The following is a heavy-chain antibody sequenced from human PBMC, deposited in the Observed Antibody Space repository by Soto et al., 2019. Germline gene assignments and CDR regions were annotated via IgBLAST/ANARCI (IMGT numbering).Heavy chain of an antibody. CDR3: ARGVSAGVDY. CDR1: GYSFTSLD. CDR2: VEPSTGRT. D-gene: IGHD1-26*01. J-gene: IGHJ4*02. V-gene: IGHV1-8*01. Sequence: ASVKVSCKASGYSFTSLDINWVRQTAGQGLEWMGWVEPSTGRTGYAQKFQGRVTMTRDTSINTAYMELTTLTSDDTAFYYCARGVSAGVDYWGQGTLVTVSS.